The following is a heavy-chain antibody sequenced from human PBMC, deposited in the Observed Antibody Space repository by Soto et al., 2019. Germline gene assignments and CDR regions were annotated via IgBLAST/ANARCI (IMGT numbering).Heavy chain of an antibody. V-gene: IGHV3-30*18. CDR1: GFTFSSYA. J-gene: IGHJ4*02. D-gene: IGHD2-2*01. CDR3: SKAPSLVVLCVPGY. Sequence: XVSLRRSCAASGFTFSSYAMHWGRQAPGKGMEWVAVMSYDGSNKYYADSVKGRFTISRDNYQNSMDLQMNSLRAEATAVYYWSKAPSLVVLCVPGYGGEGSLVAVSP. CDR2: MSYDGSNK.